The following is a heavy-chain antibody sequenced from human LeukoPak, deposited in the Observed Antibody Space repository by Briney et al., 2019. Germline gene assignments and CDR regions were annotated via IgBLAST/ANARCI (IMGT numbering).Heavy chain of an antibody. CDR2: IDHRGST. D-gene: IGHD4-23*01. CDR3: ARDGYGGIDY. J-gene: IGHJ4*02. Sequence: PSETLSLTCSVSGASMSTYYWRWIRQPPGKGLEWIAYIDHRGSTNYNPSLKRRVTISVGTSKNQFALKLNSVPAADTALYYCARDGYGGIDYWAQGILLTVSS. CDR1: GASMSTYY. V-gene: IGHV4-59*01.